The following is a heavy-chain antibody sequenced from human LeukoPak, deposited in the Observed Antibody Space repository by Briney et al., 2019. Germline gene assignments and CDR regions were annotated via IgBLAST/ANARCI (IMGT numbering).Heavy chain of an antibody. V-gene: IGHV1-8*02. CDR2: MNPNSGNT. J-gene: IGHJ6*04. CDR1: GYTFTSYG. D-gene: IGHD3-9*01. Sequence: ASVKVSCKASGYTFTSYGISWVRQATGQGLEWMGWMNPNSGNTGYAQKFQGRVTMTRDTSTSTVYMELSSLRSEDTAVYYCAREPGYYDILTGYLPDVWGKGTTVTISS. CDR3: AREPGYYDILTGYLPDV.